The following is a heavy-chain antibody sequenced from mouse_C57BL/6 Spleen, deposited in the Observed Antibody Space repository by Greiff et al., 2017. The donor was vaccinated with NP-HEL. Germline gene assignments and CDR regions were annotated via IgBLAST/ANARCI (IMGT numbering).Heavy chain of an antibody. CDR3: AGSGDDEGYAMDY. V-gene: IGHV1-81*01. D-gene: IGHD2-12*01. CDR1: GYTFTSYG. J-gene: IGHJ4*01. CDR2: IYPRSGNT. Sequence: QVQLKESGAELARPGASVKLSCKASGYTFTSYGISWVKQRTGQGLEWIGEIYPRSGNTYYNEKFKGKATLTADKSSSTAYMELRSLTSEDSAVYFCAGSGDDEGYAMDYWGQGTSVTVSS.